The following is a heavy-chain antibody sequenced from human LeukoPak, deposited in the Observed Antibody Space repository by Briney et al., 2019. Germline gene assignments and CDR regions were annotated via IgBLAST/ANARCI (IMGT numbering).Heavy chain of an antibody. CDR3: AKGQLVLDHYYMDV. Sequence: PGRSLRLSCAASGFTFSSYGMHWVRQAPGKGLEWVAVISYDGSNKYYADSVKGRFTISRDNSKNTLYLQMNSLRAEDTAVYYCAKGQLVLDHYYMDVWGKGTTVTVSS. V-gene: IGHV3-30*18. CDR1: GFTFSSYG. D-gene: IGHD6-6*01. J-gene: IGHJ6*03. CDR2: ISYDGSNK.